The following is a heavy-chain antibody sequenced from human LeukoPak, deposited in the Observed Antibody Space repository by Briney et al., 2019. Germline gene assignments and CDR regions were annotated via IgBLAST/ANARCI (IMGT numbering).Heavy chain of an antibody. D-gene: IGHD6-19*01. CDR3: ARVAGWHWFDP. Sequence: GGSLRLSCTTSGFTFGDYAISWVRQAPGRGLEWVSSIRPSGDNTYYGDSVKGRFTISRDNSKNTVYLQMNNMRVDDTAVYYCARVAGWHWFDPWGQGTLVTVSS. J-gene: IGHJ5*02. V-gene: IGHV3-23*01. CDR1: GFTFGDYA. CDR2: IRPSGDNT.